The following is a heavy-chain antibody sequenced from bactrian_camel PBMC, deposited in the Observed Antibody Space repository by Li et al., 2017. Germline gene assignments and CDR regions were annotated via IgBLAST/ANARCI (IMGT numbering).Heavy chain of an antibody. D-gene: IGHD2*01. CDR3: AVVAPRCGPYIDAVVSDPDDRDFTA. J-gene: IGHJ6*01. CDR2: IDSDGKI. V-gene: IGHV3S1*01. Sequence: VQLVESGGRSVKAGGSLRLSCEDSGLSYRGYCMGWFRRAPGNKREGVAVIDSDGKIKYADSMKGRATISRDNAKNTLNLRMDGLQLDDTAVYYCAVVAPRCGPYIDAVVSDPDDRDFTAWGQGTQVTVS. CDR1: GLSYRGYC.